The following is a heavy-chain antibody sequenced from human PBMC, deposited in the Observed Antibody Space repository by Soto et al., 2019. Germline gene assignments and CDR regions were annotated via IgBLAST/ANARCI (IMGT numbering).Heavy chain of an antibody. J-gene: IGHJ4*02. V-gene: IGHV4-59*01. CDR3: ARMNQLDPQRNAFDL. D-gene: IGHD3-16*01. CDR1: GGSINSYF. Sequence: SETLSLTCTVSGGSINSYFWTCIRQSPGKGLQWIGYIHYSGSAKYNPSLKTRVTRSVDTAKTQFSLSLTSVTDADTAVYYCARMNQLDPQRNAFDLWGQGTLVTVSS. CDR2: IHYSGSA.